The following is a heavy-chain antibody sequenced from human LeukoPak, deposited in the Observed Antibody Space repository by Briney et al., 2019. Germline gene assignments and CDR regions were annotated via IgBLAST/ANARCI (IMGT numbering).Heavy chain of an antibody. CDR1: GFTSSGYS. Sequence: GRSLRLSCAASGFTSSGYSMHWARQAPGKGLEWVAIIRNDGGVKYYVDSAKGRFTISRDNSENTLYLQMDSLRAEDTAVYFCARGSGSGSFLIDYWGPGTLVTVSS. D-gene: IGHD3-10*01. CDR3: ARGSGSGSFLIDY. V-gene: IGHV3-30*04. CDR2: IRNDGGVK. J-gene: IGHJ4*02.